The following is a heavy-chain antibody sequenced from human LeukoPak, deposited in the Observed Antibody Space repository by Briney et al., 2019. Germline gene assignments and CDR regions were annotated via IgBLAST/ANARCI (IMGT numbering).Heavy chain of an antibody. V-gene: IGHV4-34*12. D-gene: IGHD5-12*01. Sequence: SETLSLTCAVYGGTFSDYYWSWIRQSPGKGLKWIGEVMDSGRTNYNPSLKSRVTISIDTSKNQFSLRLSSMTAADTAVYYCVREHNIVIPTARTYYYYYMDVWGKGTTVTVSS. CDR3: VREHNIVIPTARTYYYYYMDV. CDR1: GGTFSDYY. J-gene: IGHJ6*03. CDR2: VMDSGRT.